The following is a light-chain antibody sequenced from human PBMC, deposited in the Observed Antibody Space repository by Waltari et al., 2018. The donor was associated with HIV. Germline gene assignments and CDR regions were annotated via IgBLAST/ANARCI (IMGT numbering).Light chain of an antibody. CDR3: ISYTTRTTWV. Sequence: QSALTQPPSVSGSPGQSVTISCTGTDSDVGRYSRVSWYQQPPGTAPKLILYEVSNRPPGVPDRFSGAKSGNMASLTISGLLPEDEALYYCISYTTRTTWVFGSGTEVTVL. J-gene: IGLJ1*01. CDR1: DSDVGRYSR. V-gene: IGLV2-18*02. CDR2: EVS.